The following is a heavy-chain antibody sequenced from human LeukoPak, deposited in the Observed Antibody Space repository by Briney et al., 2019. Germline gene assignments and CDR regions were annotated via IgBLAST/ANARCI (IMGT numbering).Heavy chain of an antibody. D-gene: IGHD5-18*01. CDR1: GDSVSSYY. Sequence: SETLSLTCTVSGDSVSSYYWSWIRQPPGKGLEWIGEINHSGSTNYNPSLKSRVTISVDTSKNQFSLKLSSVTAADTAVYYCATEAVDTAMVTLGMDVWGQGTTVTVSS. V-gene: IGHV4-34*01. CDR2: INHSGST. CDR3: ATEAVDTAMVTLGMDV. J-gene: IGHJ6*02.